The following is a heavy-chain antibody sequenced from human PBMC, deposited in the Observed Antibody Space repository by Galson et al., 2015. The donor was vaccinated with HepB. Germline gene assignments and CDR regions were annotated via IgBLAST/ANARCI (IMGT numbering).Heavy chain of an antibody. D-gene: IGHD1-26*01. Sequence: SVKVSCKASGGTFSSYAISWVRQAPGQGLEWMGGIIPVFGTANYAQKFQGRVTITADESTSTAYMELSCLRSEDTAVYYCARGVHWDPDYYGMDVWGQGTTVTVSS. CDR1: GGTFSSYA. CDR3: ARGVHWDPDYYGMDV. CDR2: IIPVFGTA. V-gene: IGHV1-69*13. J-gene: IGHJ6*02.